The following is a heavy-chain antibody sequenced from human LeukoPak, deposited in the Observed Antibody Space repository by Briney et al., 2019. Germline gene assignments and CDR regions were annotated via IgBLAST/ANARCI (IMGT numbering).Heavy chain of an antibody. CDR3: ARDKQPGDN. CDR1: GGSLSSYY. Sequence: PSETLSLTCTVSGGSLSSYYWSWIRQRPGKGLECIGYIYYSGSADYNPSLKSRVTMSVDTSKNQFSLKLSSVTAADTAVYYCARDKQPGDNWGQGTLVTVSS. D-gene: IGHD5-18*01. CDR2: IYYSGSA. V-gene: IGHV4-59*01. J-gene: IGHJ4*02.